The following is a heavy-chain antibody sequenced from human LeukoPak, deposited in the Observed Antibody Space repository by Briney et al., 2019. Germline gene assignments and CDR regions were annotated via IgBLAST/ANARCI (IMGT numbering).Heavy chain of an antibody. CDR2: IYYSGST. V-gene: IGHV4-59*01. CDR1: GGSISSYY. J-gene: IGHJ5*02. CDR3: ARDWGYCSSTSCYNTVAGFDP. D-gene: IGHD2-2*02. Sequence: SETLSLTCTVSGGSISSYYWSWIRQPPGKGLEWIGYIYYSGSTNYNPSLKSRVTISVDTSKNQFSLKLSSVTAADTAVYYCARDWGYCSSTSCYNTVAGFDPWGQGTLVTVSS.